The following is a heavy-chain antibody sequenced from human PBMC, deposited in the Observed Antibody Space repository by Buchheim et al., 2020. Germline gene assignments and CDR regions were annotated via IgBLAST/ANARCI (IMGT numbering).Heavy chain of an antibody. CDR2: ISYDGSNK. CDR1: GFTFSSYA. Sequence: QVQLVESGGGVVQPGRSLRLSCEASGFTFSSYAMHWVRQAPGKGLEWVAVISYDGSNKYYADSVKGRFTISRDNSKNTLYLQMNSLRAEDTAVYYCARDREGVRLELRGKKAFDIWGQGT. V-gene: IGHV3-30*04. D-gene: IGHD1-7*01. CDR3: ARDREGVRLELRGKKAFDI. J-gene: IGHJ3*02.